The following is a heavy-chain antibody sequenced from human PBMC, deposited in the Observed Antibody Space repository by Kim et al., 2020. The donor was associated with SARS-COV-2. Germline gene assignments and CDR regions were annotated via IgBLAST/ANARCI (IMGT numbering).Heavy chain of an antibody. Sequence: SETLSLTCAVYGGSFSGYYWSWIRQPPGKGLEWIGEINHSGSTNYNPSLKSRVTISVDTSKNQFSLKLSSVTAADTAVYYCARRITMVRGVIGLSYYGMDVWGQGTTVTVSS. D-gene: IGHD3-10*01. CDR2: INHSGST. CDR3: ARRITMVRGVIGLSYYGMDV. CDR1: GGSFSGYY. J-gene: IGHJ6*02. V-gene: IGHV4-34*01.